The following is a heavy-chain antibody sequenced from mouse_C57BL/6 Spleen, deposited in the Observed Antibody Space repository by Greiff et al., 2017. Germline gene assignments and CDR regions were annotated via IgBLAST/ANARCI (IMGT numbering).Heavy chain of an antibody. D-gene: IGHD4-1*01. V-gene: IGHV14-4*01. CDR2: IDPENGDT. CDR1: GFNIKDDY. J-gene: IGHJ3*01. Sequence: VQLQQSGAELVRPGASVKLSSTASGFNIKDDYMHWVKQRPEQGLEWIGWIDPENGDTEYASKFQGKATITADTSSNTAYLQLSSLTSEDTAVYYCTTWESWFAYWGQGTLVTVSA. CDR3: TTWESWFAY.